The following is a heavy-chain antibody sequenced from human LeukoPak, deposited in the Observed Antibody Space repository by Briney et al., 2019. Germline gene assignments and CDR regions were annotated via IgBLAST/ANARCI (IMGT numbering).Heavy chain of an antibody. D-gene: IGHD3-22*01. CDR2: IKQDGSEK. V-gene: IGHV3-7*01. J-gene: IGHJ4*02. CDR3: ARTRITMIVGLASRFDY. Sequence: GGSLRLSCAASGFTFSSYWMSWVRQAPGKGLQWVANIKQDGSEKYYVDSVKGRFTISRDNAKNSLYLQMNSLRAEDTAVYYCARTRITMIVGLASRFDYWGQGTLVTVSS. CDR1: GFTFSSYW.